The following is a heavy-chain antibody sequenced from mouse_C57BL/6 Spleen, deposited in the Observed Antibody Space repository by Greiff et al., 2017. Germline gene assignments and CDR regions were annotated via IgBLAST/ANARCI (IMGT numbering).Heavy chain of an antibody. CDR1: GFSLSTSGMG. V-gene: IGHV8-12*01. J-gene: IGHJ2*01. Sequence: QVTLKVSGPGILQSSQTLSLTCSFSGFSLSTSGMGVSWIRQPSGKGLEWLAHIYWDDDKRYNPSLKSRPTISKDTSRNQVFLKITSLDTADTATYYCARSGDLLWYPYDAYWGQGTTLTVAS. CDR3: ARSGDLLWYPYDAY. D-gene: IGHD2-1*01. CDR2: IYWDDDK.